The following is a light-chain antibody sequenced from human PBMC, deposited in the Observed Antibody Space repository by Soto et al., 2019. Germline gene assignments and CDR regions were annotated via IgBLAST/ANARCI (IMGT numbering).Light chain of an antibody. Sequence: EIVLTQSPATLSLSPGERATLSCRASQSVSSYLVWYHQKPGQAPRRLIYDASNRTTGIPARFSGSGSGTDFTLTISSREPEDFAVYYCQQRSNWPPITFGQGTRLEIK. CDR2: DAS. V-gene: IGKV3-11*01. CDR1: QSVSSY. J-gene: IGKJ5*01. CDR3: QQRSNWPPIT.